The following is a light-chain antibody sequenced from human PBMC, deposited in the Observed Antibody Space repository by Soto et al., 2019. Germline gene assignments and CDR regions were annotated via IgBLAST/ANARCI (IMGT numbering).Light chain of an antibody. CDR3: QQYNNWPPWT. CDR1: QSVSNY. V-gene: IGKV3-15*01. J-gene: IGKJ1*01. CDR2: GAS. Sequence: EIVLTQSPATLSLSPGEGATLSCRASQSVSNYIAWYQQKPGQAPRLLIYGASTRATGVPARFSGSGSGTEFTLTISSLQSEDFAVYYCQQYNNWPPWTFGQGTKVDIK.